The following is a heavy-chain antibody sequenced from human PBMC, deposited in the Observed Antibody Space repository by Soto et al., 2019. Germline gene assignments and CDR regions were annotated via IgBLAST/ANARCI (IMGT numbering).Heavy chain of an antibody. CDR2: INPNSGGT. V-gene: IGHV1-2*02. J-gene: IGHJ6*02. CDR3: AREFKGYCSSTSCYTGVGPFDYYYGMDV. CDR1: GYTFTGYY. Sequence: ASVKVSFKASGYTFTGYYMHWVRQAPGQGLEWMGWINPNSGGTNYAQKFQGRVTMTRDTSISTAYMELSRLRSDDTAVYYCAREFKGYCSSTSCYTGVGPFDYYYGMDVWGQGTTVTVSS. D-gene: IGHD2-2*02.